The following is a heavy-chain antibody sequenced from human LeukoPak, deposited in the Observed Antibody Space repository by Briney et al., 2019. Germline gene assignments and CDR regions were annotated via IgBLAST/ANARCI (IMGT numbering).Heavy chain of an antibody. CDR2: ISSSGATI. D-gene: IGHD3-10*01. J-gene: IGHJ4*02. CDR1: GFTFSDYY. V-gene: IGHV3-11*04. CDR3: ARTYYDSGSLIEN. Sequence: PGGSLRLSCAASGFTFSDYYMSWIRQAPGKGLEWVSYISSSGATIYYADSVKGRFTISRDNAKNSLYLQMNSLRAEDTAVYYCARTYYDSGSLIENWGQGTLVTVSS.